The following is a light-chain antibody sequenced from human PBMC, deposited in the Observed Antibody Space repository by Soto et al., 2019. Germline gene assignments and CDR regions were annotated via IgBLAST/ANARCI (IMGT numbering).Light chain of an antibody. J-gene: IGKJ1*01. CDR1: QSISNW. V-gene: IGKV1-5*03. CDR2: LAS. CDR3: QQSNTYSWT. Sequence: DIQMTQSPSTLSASVGDRFTITCRASQSISNWLAWYQQKPGKAPKLLIYLASSLESGVPSRFSGSGSGTEFTLTISNLQPDDFATYYCQQSNTYSWTFGQGTKVDIK.